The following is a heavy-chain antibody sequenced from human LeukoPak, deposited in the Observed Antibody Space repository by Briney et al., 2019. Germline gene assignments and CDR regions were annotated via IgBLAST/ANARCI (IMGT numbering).Heavy chain of an antibody. D-gene: IGHD1-1*01. Sequence: ASVKVSCKASGYTFTSYGISWVRQAPGQGLECMGWISAYNGNTNYAQKLQGRVTMTTDTSTSTAYMELRSLRSDDTAVYYCARVRRSGITPLPLGYWGQGTLVTVSS. CDR2: ISAYNGNT. CDR1: GYTFTSYG. CDR3: ARVRRSGITPLPLGY. V-gene: IGHV1-18*01. J-gene: IGHJ4*02.